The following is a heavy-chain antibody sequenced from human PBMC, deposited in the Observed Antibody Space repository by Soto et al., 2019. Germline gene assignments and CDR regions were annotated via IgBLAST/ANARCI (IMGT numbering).Heavy chain of an antibody. V-gene: IGHV1-18*01. CDR3: ARRLGSYYYGMDV. D-gene: IGHD3-16*01. J-gene: IGHJ6*02. CDR2: ISTYNGNT. CDR1: GYTFTRYG. Sequence: SVKVSCKASGYTFTRYGISWVRQAPGQGLEWMGWISTYNGNTNYAQKLQGRVTMTTDSSTNTAYMDLRSLTSDDTAVYFCARRLGSYYYGMDVWGQGTTVTVSS.